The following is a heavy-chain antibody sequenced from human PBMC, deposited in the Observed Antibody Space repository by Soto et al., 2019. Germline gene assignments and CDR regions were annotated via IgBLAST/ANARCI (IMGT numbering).Heavy chain of an antibody. V-gene: IGHV3-23*01. CDR2: ISAGGRSL. Sequence: EVQLLESGGGLIQPGGSLRLSCAASGFTFSSNDMSWVRQAPGKGLEWASSISAGGRSLFYADAVKGRFTISRDNSKNTLYLQLSSRQAEGTAVYDCEKGTRKLDYWGQGTLVTVSS. D-gene: IGHD2-2*01. J-gene: IGHJ4*02. CDR1: GFTFSSND. CDR3: EKGTRKLDY.